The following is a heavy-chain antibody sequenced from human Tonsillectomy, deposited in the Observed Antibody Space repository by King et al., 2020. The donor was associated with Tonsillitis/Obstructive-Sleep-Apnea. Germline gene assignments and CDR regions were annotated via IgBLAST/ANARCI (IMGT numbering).Heavy chain of an antibody. Sequence: VQLVESGGGVVQPGRSLRLSCAASGFTFSSYGMHWVLQAPGKGLEWVAVISYDGSNKYYADSVKGRFTISRDNSKNTLYLQMNSLRAEDTAVYYCAKDLYDSSYYGMDVWGQGTTVTVSS. CDR3: AKDLYDSSYYGMDV. J-gene: IGHJ6*02. CDR2: ISYDGSNK. V-gene: IGHV3-30*18. D-gene: IGHD3-22*01. CDR1: GFTFSSYG.